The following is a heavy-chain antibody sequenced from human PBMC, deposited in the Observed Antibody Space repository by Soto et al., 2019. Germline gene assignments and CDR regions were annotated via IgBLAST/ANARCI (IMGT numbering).Heavy chain of an antibody. CDR1: GYTFTNYD. J-gene: IGHJ6*02. Sequence: QVHLVQSGAEVKKPGASVKVSCKASGYTFTNYDINWVRQAPGQGLEWMGWISTYTGNTNYAQKLQGRVTMTTDTSTSTAYMELRSLRSDVTALYYCARGYYYGSGRPTPGGMDVWGQGTTVTVSS. CDR2: ISTYTGNT. D-gene: IGHD3-10*01. V-gene: IGHV1-18*01. CDR3: ARGYYYGSGRPTPGGMDV.